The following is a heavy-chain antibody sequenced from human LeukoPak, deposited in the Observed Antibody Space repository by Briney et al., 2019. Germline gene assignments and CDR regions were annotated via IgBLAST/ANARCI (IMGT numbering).Heavy chain of an antibody. J-gene: IGHJ4*02. CDR2: INHSGST. V-gene: IGHV4-34*01. Sequence: PSETLSLTCAVYGGSFSGYYWSWIRQPPGKGLEWIGEINHSGSTNYNPSLKSRVTISVDTSKNQFSLKLSSVTAADTAVYYCARSGMITFGGVIVPLDYWGQGTLVTVSS. D-gene: IGHD3-16*02. CDR3: ARSGMITFGGVIVPLDY. CDR1: GGSFSGYY.